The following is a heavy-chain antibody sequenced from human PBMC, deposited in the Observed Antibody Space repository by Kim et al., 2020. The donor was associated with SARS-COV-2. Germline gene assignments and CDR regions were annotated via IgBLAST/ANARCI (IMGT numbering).Heavy chain of an antibody. J-gene: IGHJ6*02. Sequence: GGSLRLSCAASGFTFDDYAMHWVRQTPGKGPEWVSGISWNSGSIGYADSVKGRFTISRDNAKNSLYLQMNSLRAEDTALYYCAKFADYERYGMDVWGQGTTVTVSS. V-gene: IGHV3-9*01. D-gene: IGHD3-22*01. CDR2: ISWNSGSI. CDR1: GFTFDDYA. CDR3: AKFADYERYGMDV.